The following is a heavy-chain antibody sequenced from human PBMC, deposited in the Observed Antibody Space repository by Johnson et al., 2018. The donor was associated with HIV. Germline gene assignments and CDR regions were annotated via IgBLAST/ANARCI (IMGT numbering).Heavy chain of an antibody. CDR1: GFTFSTYA. CDR3: ARVPIYHWAFDL. J-gene: IGHJ3*01. CDR2: ISFDGRNK. D-gene: IGHD1-1*01. V-gene: IGHV3-30*14. Sequence: QVQLVESGGCVVQPGRSLRLSCAASGFTFSTYAMHWVRQAPGKGLEWVALISFDGRNKYYVASVKGRFSISRDNSKNTLDLQLTSLRVEDTAVYYCARVPIYHWAFDLWGQGTVVTVSS.